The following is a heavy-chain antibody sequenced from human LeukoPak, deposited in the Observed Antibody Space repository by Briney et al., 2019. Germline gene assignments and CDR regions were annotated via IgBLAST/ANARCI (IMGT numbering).Heavy chain of an antibody. D-gene: IGHD3-3*01. CDR2: ISGSGGST. CDR3: AKDNYDFWSGYKLPYNWFDP. CDR1: GFTFSSYA. V-gene: IGHV3-23*01. J-gene: IGHJ5*02. Sequence: GGSLRLSCAASGFTFSSYAMSWVRQAPGKGLEWVSAISGSGGSTYYADSVKGRFTISRDNSKNTLYLQMNSLRAEDTAVYYCAKDNYDFWSGYKLPYNWFDPWGQGTLVTVSS.